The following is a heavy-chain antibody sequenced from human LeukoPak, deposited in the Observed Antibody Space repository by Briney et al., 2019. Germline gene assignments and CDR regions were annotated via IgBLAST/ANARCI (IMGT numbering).Heavy chain of an antibody. D-gene: IGHD1-26*01. Sequence: SQTLSLTCTVSGDSIDSYYWSWIRQPPGEGLQWIGYVFYSGPTNYDASLKSRVAISVDRSKNQFSLKLTSVSAADTAVYYCAGRSARYFDSWGQGTPVTVSS. CDR1: GDSIDSYY. CDR3: AGRSARYFDS. CDR2: VFYSGPT. J-gene: IGHJ4*02. V-gene: IGHV4-59*01.